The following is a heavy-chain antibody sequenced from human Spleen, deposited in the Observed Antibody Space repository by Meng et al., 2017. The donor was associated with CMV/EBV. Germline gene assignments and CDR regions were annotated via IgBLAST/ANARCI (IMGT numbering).Heavy chain of an antibody. CDR2: IYYSGTT. CDR1: GVSISLYY. J-gene: IGHJ4*02. Sequence: GSLRLSCTVSGVSISLYYWSWIRQPPGKGLEWIGYIYYSGTTKYNPSLTSRLTISVDTSKNHFSLRLTSVTAADTAVYYCARASRTGSYYDYWGPGTLVTVSS. CDR3: ARASRTGSYYDY. D-gene: IGHD2-8*02. V-gene: IGHV4-59*01.